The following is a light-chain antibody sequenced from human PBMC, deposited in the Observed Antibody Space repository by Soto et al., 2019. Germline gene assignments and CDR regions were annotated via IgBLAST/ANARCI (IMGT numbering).Light chain of an antibody. CDR1: QSFTTTY. V-gene: IGKV3-20*01. J-gene: IGKJ4*01. CDR3: QQYGGSPPLT. Sequence: EIVLTQSPGTLSLSPGERATLSCRATQSFTTTYLAWYQQKPGQAPRLLIHATSTRATGIPDRFSGSGSGTDFTLTISRLDPEDSAVYYCQQYGGSPPLTFGGGTKVEI. CDR2: ATS.